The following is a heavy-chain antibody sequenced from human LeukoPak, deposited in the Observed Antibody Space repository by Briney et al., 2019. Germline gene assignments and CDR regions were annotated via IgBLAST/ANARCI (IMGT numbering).Heavy chain of an antibody. V-gene: IGHV3-30-3*01. Sequence: GRSLRLSCAASGFTFSSYAMHWVRQAPGKGLEWVAVISYDGSNKYYADSVKGRFTISRDNSKNTLYLQMNSLRAEDTAVYYCARDLGATVTHVGMDVWGQGTTVTVSS. CDR1: GFTFSSYA. J-gene: IGHJ6*02. CDR2: ISYDGSNK. D-gene: IGHD4-17*01. CDR3: ARDLGATVTHVGMDV.